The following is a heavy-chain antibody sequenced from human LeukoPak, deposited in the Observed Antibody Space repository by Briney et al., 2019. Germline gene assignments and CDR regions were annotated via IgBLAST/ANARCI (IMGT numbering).Heavy chain of an antibody. J-gene: IGHJ5*02. CDR1: GGSITSIGYY. V-gene: IGHV4-39*07. Sequence: SETLSLTCTVSGGSITSIGYYWGWIRQPPGKGLDWIGSIYYSGSTYYNPSLKSRVTISVDTSKNQFSLKLSSVTAADTAVYYCAREGPELGDWFDPWGQGTLVTVSS. CDR3: AREGPELGDWFDP. D-gene: IGHD1-14*01. CDR2: IYYSGST.